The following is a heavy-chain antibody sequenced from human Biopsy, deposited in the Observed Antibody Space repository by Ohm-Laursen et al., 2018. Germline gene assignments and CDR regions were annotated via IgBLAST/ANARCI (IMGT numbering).Heavy chain of an antibody. Sequence: SLRLSCAASGFTFSNYAMSWVRQAPGKGLEWVSAISGSAASTYYADSVKGRFTISRDNSKNTLYLQLNSLRAEDTALYYCAKINPSSIYYYYGMDVWGQGTTVTVSS. CDR1: GFTFSNYA. J-gene: IGHJ6*02. V-gene: IGHV3-23*01. CDR2: ISGSAAST. CDR3: AKINPSSIYYYYGMDV.